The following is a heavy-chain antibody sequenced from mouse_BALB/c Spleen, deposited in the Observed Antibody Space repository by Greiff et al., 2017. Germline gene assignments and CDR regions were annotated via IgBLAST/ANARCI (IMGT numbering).Heavy chain of an antibody. Sequence: QVQLLQSGAGLVRPGSSVKLSCTASGYAFSSYCLNWVKQRPGQGLEWIGQIYPGDGDTNYHGKFKGKATLTADKSSITAYMQLSSLTSEDSAVYYCARDYGSSFDYWGQGTTLTVSA. CDR1: GYAFSSYC. D-gene: IGHD1-1*01. CDR2: IYPGDGDT. CDR3: ARDYGSSFDY. J-gene: IGHJ2*01. V-gene: IGHV1-80*01.